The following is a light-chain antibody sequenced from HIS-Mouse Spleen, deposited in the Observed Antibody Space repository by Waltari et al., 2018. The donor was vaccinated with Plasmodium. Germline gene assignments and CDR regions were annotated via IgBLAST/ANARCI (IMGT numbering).Light chain of an antibody. CDR3: YSTDSSGNHRV. J-gene: IGLJ3*02. CDR1: ALTKQY. V-gene: IGLV3-10*01. Sequence: SYELTQPPSVSVSPGQTARITCSGDALTKQYAYWYQQKSGQAPVLVIYEDNKRPPGIPERFSGASSGTMATLTISGAQVEDEADYYCYSTDSSGNHRVFGGGTKLTVL. CDR2: EDN.